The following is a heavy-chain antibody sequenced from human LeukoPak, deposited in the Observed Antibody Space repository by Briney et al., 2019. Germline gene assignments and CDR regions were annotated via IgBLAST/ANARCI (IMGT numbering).Heavy chain of an antibody. D-gene: IGHD6-6*01. Sequence: SGPTRVNPTQTLTLTCTFSGFSLSTSGMRVSWIRQPPGKALEWLARIDWDDDKFYSTSLKTRLTISKDTSKNQVVLTMTNMDPVDTATYYCARIGYSSSSDYWGQGTLVTVSS. J-gene: IGHJ4*02. CDR3: ARIGYSSSSDY. V-gene: IGHV2-70*04. CDR1: GFSLSTSGMR. CDR2: IDWDDDK.